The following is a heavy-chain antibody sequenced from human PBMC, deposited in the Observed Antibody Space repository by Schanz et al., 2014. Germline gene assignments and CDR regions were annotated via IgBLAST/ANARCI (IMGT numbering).Heavy chain of an antibody. Sequence: QVQLVESGGGVAQPGGSLRLSCAASGFSFSGYGMHWVRQAPGKGLEWVAYIRFDASAKYYGDSVEGRFTISRDNSKNTLYLQVNSLRAEDMAVYYCAKHVRSLTGNDYWGQGTLVTVSS. CDR2: IRFDASAK. CDR1: GFSFSGYG. CDR3: AKHVRSLTGNDY. J-gene: IGHJ4*02. V-gene: IGHV3-30*02. D-gene: IGHD3-9*01.